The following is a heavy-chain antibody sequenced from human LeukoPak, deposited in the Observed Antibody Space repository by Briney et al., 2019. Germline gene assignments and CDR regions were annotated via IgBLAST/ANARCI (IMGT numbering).Heavy chain of an antibody. Sequence: PSQTLSLTCTVSGGSISSGDYYWSWIRQPPGKGLEWIGYIYYSGSTYYNPSLKSRVTISVDTSKNQFSLKLSSVTAADTAVYYCGAAAGTWYFDLWGRGTLVTVSS. CDR1: GGSISSGDYY. CDR2: IYYSGST. J-gene: IGHJ2*01. D-gene: IGHD6-13*01. CDR3: GAAAGTWYFDL. V-gene: IGHV4-30-4*01.